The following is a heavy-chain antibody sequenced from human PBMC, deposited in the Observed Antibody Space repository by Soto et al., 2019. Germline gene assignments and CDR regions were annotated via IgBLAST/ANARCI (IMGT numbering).Heavy chain of an antibody. V-gene: IGHV1-69*06. Sequence: GASVKVSCKTSGGTFSSYAISWVRQAPGQGLEWMGGIIPIFGTANYAQKFQGRVTITADKSTSTAYMELSSLRSEDTAVYYCASSGSQNAFDIWGQGTMVTVSS. CDR2: IIPIFGTA. CDR3: ASSGSQNAFDI. D-gene: IGHD1-26*01. CDR1: GGTFSSYA. J-gene: IGHJ3*02.